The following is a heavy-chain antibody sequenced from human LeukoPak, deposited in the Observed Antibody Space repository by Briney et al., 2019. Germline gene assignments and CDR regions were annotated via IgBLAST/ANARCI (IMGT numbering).Heavy chain of an antibody. CDR1: GYTFTNYG. CDR3: AREGLRNPVVPAAKFDP. V-gene: IGHV1-18*01. Sequence: ASVKVSCKASGYTFTNYGISWVRQAPGQGLEWMGWISAYNGNTNYAQKLQGRVTMTTDTSTSTAYMELRSLRSDDTAVYYCAREGLRNPVVPAAKFDPWGQGTLVTVSS. D-gene: IGHD2-2*01. J-gene: IGHJ5*02. CDR2: ISAYNGNT.